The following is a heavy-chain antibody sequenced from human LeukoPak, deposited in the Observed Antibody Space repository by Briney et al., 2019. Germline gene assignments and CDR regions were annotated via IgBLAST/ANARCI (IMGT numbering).Heavy chain of an antibody. Sequence: GGSLRLSCAASGFTFSSYGMHWVRQAPGKGLEWVAFIRYDGSNKYYADSVKGRFTISRDNSKNTLYLQMNSLRAEDTAVYYCAKDGRQRKTYYYGSGSANAFDIWGQGTMVSVSS. D-gene: IGHD3-10*01. V-gene: IGHV3-30*02. CDR1: GFTFSSYG. J-gene: IGHJ3*02. CDR2: IRYDGSNK. CDR3: AKDGRQRKTYYYGSGSANAFDI.